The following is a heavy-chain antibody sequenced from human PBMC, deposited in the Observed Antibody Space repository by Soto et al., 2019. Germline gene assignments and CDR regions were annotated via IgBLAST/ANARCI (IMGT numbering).Heavy chain of an antibody. D-gene: IGHD6-19*01. CDR1: GFTFSSYS. CDR3: ARLYTSGWYYDH. CDR2: ITRSSSTI. Sequence: GGSLRLSCAASGFTFSSYSMNWVRQAPGKGLEWVSYITRSSSTIYYADSVKGRFTVSRDNGKNSLYLQMNSLRDEDTAVYYCARLYTSGWYYDHWGQGTLVTVSS. J-gene: IGHJ4*02. V-gene: IGHV3-48*02.